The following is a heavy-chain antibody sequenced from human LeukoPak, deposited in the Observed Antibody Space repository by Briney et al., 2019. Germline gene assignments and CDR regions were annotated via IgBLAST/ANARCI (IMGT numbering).Heavy chain of an antibody. CDR3: AREATMTVVLTTGGMDV. V-gene: IGHV1-46*01. CDR2: INPSGGST. D-gene: IGHD3-22*01. J-gene: IGHJ6*02. CDR1: GYTFTSYY. Sequence: ASVKVSFKASGYTFTSYYIYWVRQAPGQGLEWMGIINPSGGSTSYAQKFQGRVTMTRDTSTNTVYMELSSLRSEDTAVYYCAREATMTVVLTTGGMDVWGQGTTVTVSS.